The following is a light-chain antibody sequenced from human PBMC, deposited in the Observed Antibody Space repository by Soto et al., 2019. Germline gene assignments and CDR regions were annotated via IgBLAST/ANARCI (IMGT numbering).Light chain of an antibody. Sequence: DIQMTQSPSSLSASVGDRVIITCRTSQSISSYLNWYQQKPGQAPRLLIYAASSLQSGVPSRFSGGGSGTYFTLTISSLQPEDFATYYCQQSYGTPNTFGQGTKLEIK. V-gene: IGKV1-39*01. CDR3: QQSYGTPNT. J-gene: IGKJ2*01. CDR1: QSISSY. CDR2: AAS.